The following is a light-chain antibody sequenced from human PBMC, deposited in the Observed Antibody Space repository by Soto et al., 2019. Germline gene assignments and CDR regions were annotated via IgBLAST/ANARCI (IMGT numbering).Light chain of an antibody. CDR3: QQYNDWPPELT. CDR1: QSVSSN. V-gene: IGKV3-15*01. Sequence: EIMMTHPPATLSLSPGERTTLSCSTRQSVSSNLAWYQQRPGQAPRLLIYSASTRAAGIPARFSGSGSGTDFTLTISGLQSEDSAVYYCQQYNDWPPELTFGGGTEVEIK. CDR2: SAS. J-gene: IGKJ4*02.